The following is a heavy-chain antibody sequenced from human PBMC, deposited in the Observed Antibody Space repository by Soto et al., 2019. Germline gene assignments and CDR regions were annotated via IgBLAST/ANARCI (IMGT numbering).Heavy chain of an antibody. CDR1: GGTFSSYT. V-gene: IGHV1-69*08. CDR2: IIPILGIA. D-gene: IGHD6-13*01. CDR3: ARERIAAAGTDY. Sequence: QVQLVQSGAEVKKPESSVKVSCKASGGTFSSYTISWVRQAPGQGLEWMGRIIPILGIANYAQKFQGRVTITADKSTSTAYMELSSLRSEDTAVYYCARERIAAAGTDYWGQGTLVTVSS. J-gene: IGHJ4*02.